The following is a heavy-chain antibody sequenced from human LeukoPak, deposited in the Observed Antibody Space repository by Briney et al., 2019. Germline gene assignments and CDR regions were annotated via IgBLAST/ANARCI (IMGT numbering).Heavy chain of an antibody. CDR2: ISSSSSYI. CDR3: ARYYDFWSGYGNTNYYGMDV. CDR1: GFTFSSYS. J-gene: IGHJ6*02. V-gene: IGHV3-21*01. D-gene: IGHD3-3*01. Sequence: GGSLRLSCAASGFTFSSYSMNWVRQAPGKGLEWVSSISSSSSYIYYADSVKGRFTISRDNAKNSLYLQMDSLRAEDTAVYYCARYYDFWSGYGNTNYYGMDVWGQGITVTVSS.